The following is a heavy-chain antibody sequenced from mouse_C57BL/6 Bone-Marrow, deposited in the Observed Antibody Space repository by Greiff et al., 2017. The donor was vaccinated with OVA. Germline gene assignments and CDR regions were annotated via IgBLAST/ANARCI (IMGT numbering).Heavy chain of an antibody. D-gene: IGHD4-1*01. J-gene: IGHJ3*01. CDR1: GYTFTSYG. CDR2: IYPRSGNT. V-gene: IGHV1-81*01. CDR3: ARWEVCDWDGGFAY. Sequence: QVQLQQSGAELARPGASVKLSCKASGYTFTSYGISWVKQRTGQGLEWIGEIYPRSGNTYYNEKFKGKATLTADKSSSTAYMELRSLTSEDYAVYFGARWEVCDWDGGFAYWGQGTLVTVSA.